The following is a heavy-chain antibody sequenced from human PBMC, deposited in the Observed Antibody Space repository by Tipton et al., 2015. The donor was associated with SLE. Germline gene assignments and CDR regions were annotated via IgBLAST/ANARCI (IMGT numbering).Heavy chain of an antibody. D-gene: IGHD3-22*01. CDR3: ARGPSWYYDTSGHGDY. Sequence: WIRQPPGKGLEWIGTIYYSGSTYYNPSLKSRITLSVDTSKNQFSLKLSSVTVADTAVYYCARGPSWYYDTSGHGDYWGQGIMVTVSS. V-gene: IGHV4-39*07. J-gene: IGHJ4*02. CDR2: IYYSGST.